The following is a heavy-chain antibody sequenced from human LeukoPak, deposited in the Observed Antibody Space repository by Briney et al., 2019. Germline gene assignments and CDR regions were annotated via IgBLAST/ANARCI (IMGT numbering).Heavy chain of an antibody. CDR2: ISSSGSTI. V-gene: IGHV3-48*03. CDR1: GFTFSSYE. J-gene: IGHJ4*02. CDR3: AKISSMWEQQLPDY. D-gene: IGHD6-13*01. Sequence: PGGSLRRSCAASGFTFSSYEMNWVRQAPGKGLEWVSYISSSGSTIYYADSVKGRFTISRDNAKNSLYLQMNSLRAEDTAVYYCAKISSMWEQQLPDYWGQGTLVTVSS.